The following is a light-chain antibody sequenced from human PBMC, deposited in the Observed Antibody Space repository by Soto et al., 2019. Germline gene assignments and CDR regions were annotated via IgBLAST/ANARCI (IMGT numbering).Light chain of an antibody. CDR1: QSVSSN. Sequence: EIVMTQYPATLSVSPGERATLSCRASQSVSSNLAWYQQKPCQAPRLLIHGASTGATGSPARFSGSGSGTEFTLTISSLQSEEFEVEYCQQYNNWRLTFGGGTKVVIK. CDR3: QQYNNWRLT. V-gene: IGKV3-15*01. CDR2: GAS. J-gene: IGKJ4*01.